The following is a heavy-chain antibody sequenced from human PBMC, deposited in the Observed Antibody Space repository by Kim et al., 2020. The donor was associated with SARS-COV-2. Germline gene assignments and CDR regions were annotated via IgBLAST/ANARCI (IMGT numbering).Heavy chain of an antibody. J-gene: IGHJ6*02. D-gene: IGHD1-1*01. CDR1: GGSINGYS. CDR2: VYYTGST. CDR3: VRDQTGAYYYGMDV. Sequence: SETLSLTCTVSGGSINGYSWSWIRQPPGKALEWIGYVYYTGSTNYNPSFESRVTLSVDKSKNQFSMTLNSVTAADTAVYYCVRDQTGAYYYGMDVWGQGT. V-gene: IGHV4-59*01.